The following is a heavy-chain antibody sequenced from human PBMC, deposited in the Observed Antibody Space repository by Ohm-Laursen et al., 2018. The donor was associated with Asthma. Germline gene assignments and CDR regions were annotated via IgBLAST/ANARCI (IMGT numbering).Heavy chain of an antibody. Sequence: GSLRLSCAASGYTFSRDSIHWVRQVPGKGLEWVASISTASTFIYYADSVRGRFTTSRDNAKNSVYLQMNSLRADDTALYYCARIGPEWELPGREYSLHHWGQGTQVTVSS. V-gene: IGHV3-21*01. CDR3: ARIGPEWELPGREYSLHH. CDR2: ISTASTFI. D-gene: IGHD1-26*01. J-gene: IGHJ1*01. CDR1: GYTFSRDS.